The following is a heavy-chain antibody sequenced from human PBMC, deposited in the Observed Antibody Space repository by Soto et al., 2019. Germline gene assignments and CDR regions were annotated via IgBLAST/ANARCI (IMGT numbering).Heavy chain of an antibody. CDR3: GGNDGYNYEGCNY. CDR1: GGTFSSYA. CDR2: IIPIFGTA. J-gene: IGHJ4*02. D-gene: IGHD5-12*01. V-gene: IGHV1-69*13. Sequence: GASVKVSCKASGGTFSSYAISWVRQAPGQGLEWMGGIIPIFGTANYAQKFQGRVTITADESTSTAYMELSSLRSEDTAVYYCGGNDGYNYEGCNYWGQGTLVTVSS.